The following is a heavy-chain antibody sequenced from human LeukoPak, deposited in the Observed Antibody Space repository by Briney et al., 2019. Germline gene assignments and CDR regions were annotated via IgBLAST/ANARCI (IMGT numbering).Heavy chain of an antibody. V-gene: IGHV1-69*13. Sequence: ASVKVSCKASGGTFSSYAISWVRQAPGQGLEWMGGIIPIFGTANYAQKFQGRVTITADESTSTAYMELSSLRSEDTAVYYCARDVDYYDSSGYFPWGQGTLVTVSS. CDR2: IIPIFGTA. J-gene: IGHJ5*02. D-gene: IGHD3-22*01. CDR3: ARDVDYYDSSGYFP. CDR1: GGTFSSYA.